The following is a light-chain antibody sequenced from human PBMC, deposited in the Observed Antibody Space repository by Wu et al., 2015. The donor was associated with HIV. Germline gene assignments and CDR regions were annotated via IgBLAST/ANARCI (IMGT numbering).Light chain of an antibody. J-gene: IGKJ5*01. CDR1: KTSLP. CDR3: QQLNSFPLT. Sequence: SASIGDRVNITCGPVKTSLPYLAWYQQTPGKAPRVLIYDASTLQSGVSSRFSGSGSGTDFTLTISGLQRDDFAVYFCQQLNSFPLTFGQGSRLEIK. CDR2: DAS. V-gene: IGKV1-12*01.